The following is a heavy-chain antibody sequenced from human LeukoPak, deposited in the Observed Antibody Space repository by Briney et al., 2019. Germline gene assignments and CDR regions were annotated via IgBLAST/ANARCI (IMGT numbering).Heavy chain of an antibody. D-gene: IGHD6-25*01. V-gene: IGHV3-66*01. CDR2: ICNDGST. CDR1: GFSVSSDY. J-gene: IGHJ4*02. CDR3: ARDSAFSAYAY. Sequence: PGGSLRLSCLGSGFSVSSDYMSWVRQAPGGGPEWVAIICNDGSTYHAKSVEGRFSIYRDSYKNTVYLQMRSLRGDDTAIYYCARDSAFSAYAYWGQGTQVTVSS.